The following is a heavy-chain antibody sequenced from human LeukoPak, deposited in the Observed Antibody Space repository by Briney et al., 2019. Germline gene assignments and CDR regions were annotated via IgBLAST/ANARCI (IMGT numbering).Heavy chain of an antibody. CDR1: GFTFSSYS. CDR2: ISSSSSYI. V-gene: IGHV3-21*01. Sequence: GGSLRLSCAASGFTFSSYSMNWVRQAPGKGLEWVSSISSSSSYIYYADSVKGRFTISRDSAKNSLYLQMNSLRAEDTAVYYCARERRGKYFDYWGQGTLVTVSS. D-gene: IGHD1-26*01. CDR3: ARERRGKYFDY. J-gene: IGHJ4*02.